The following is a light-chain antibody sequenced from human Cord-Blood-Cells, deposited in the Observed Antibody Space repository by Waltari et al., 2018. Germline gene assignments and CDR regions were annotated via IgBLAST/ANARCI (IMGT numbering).Light chain of an antibody. J-gene: IGLJ2*01. V-gene: IGLV2-14*01. Sequence: QSALTQPASVSGSPGQSITIPCTGPSSDVGGYHYVSWYQQHPGKAPKLMIYDVSNRPSGVSNRFSGSKSGNTASLTISGLQAEDEADYYCSSYTSSSRVFGGGTKLTVL. CDR2: DVS. CDR3: SSYTSSSRV. CDR1: SSDVGGYHY.